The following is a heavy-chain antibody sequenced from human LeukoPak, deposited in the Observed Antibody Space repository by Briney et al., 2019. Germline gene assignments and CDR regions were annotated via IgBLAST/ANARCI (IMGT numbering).Heavy chain of an antibody. V-gene: IGHV3-30*04. CDR3: ARVYSHYGSGSYYNGYFDY. J-gene: IGHJ4*02. CDR2: ISYDGSNK. D-gene: IGHD3-10*01. CDR1: GFTFSSYA. Sequence: GRSLRLSCAASGFTFSSYAMHWLRQAPGKGLEWVAVISYDGSNKYYADSVKGRFTISRDNSKNTLYLQMNSLRAEDTAVYYCARVYSHYGSGSYYNGYFDYWGQGTLVTVSS.